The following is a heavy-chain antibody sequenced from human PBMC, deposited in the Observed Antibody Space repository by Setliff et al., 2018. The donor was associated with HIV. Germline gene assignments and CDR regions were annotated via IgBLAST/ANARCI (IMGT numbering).Heavy chain of an antibody. CDR2: INQSGNT. CDR3: ARVKYSYAQGFYYGLDV. V-gene: IGHV4-34*01. D-gene: IGHD5-18*01. Sequence: ETLSLTCTVYGGSFSGYYWSWLRQPPGMGPEWIGEINQSGNTNYNPSLKSRVTISADPSKNQFSLKLRSVTAADTAMFYCARVKYSYAQGFYYGLDVWGQGTTVTVSS. J-gene: IGHJ6*02. CDR1: GGSFSGYY.